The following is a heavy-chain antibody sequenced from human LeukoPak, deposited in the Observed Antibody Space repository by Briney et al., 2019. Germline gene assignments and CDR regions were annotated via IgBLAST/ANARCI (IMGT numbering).Heavy chain of an antibody. CDR1: GYTFTSYD. CDR3: ARVLYGGTSPLNY. J-gene: IGHJ4*02. Sequence: GASVTVSFTASGYTFTSYDINWVRQATGQGLEWMGWMNPNSGNTGFAQKFQGRVTITRNTSISTAYMELSSLRSEDTAVYYCARVLYGGTSPLNYWGQGTLVTVSS. D-gene: IGHD4-23*01. CDR2: MNPNSGNT. V-gene: IGHV1-8*03.